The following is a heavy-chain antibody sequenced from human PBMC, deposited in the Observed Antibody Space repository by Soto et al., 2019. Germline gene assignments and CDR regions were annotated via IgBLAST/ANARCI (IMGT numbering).Heavy chain of an antibody. D-gene: IGHD2-21*02. J-gene: IGHJ6*02. CDR3: ARDLWGYCGTDCYPLDV. CDR2: MYNTGST. V-gene: IGHV4-59*01. CDR1: GGSISGYY. Sequence: SETLSLTCTVSGGSISGYYWSWIRQPPGKGLEWIGYMYNTGSTVYNPPFKSRVTISVDTSKSQFSLRLNSVTAADTAVYYCARDLWGYCGTDCYPLDVWGQGTTVT.